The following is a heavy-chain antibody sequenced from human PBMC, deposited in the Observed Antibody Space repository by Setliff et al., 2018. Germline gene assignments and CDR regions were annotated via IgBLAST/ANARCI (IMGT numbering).Heavy chain of an antibody. V-gene: IGHV1-3*04. D-gene: IGHD3-22*01. CDR2: IYTDNGNT. CDR1: GYTFSANA. Sequence: ASVKVSCKASGYTFSANAIHWVRQAPGQRLEWMGFIYTDNGNTKYSKNFQDRVAITRDTSASTAYMELSSLTSEDTAVYCARDRKEVVISPSQAAFDIWGQGTMVTVSS. J-gene: IGHJ3*02. CDR3: ARDRKEVVISPSQAAFDI.